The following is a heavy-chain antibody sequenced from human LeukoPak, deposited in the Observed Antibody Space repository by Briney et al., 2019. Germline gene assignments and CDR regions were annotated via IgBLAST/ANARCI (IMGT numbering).Heavy chain of an antibody. CDR2: IKQDGSEK. J-gene: IGHJ6*02. CDR1: GFTFSSYW. V-gene: IGHV3-7*02. CDR3: ARGAYCSSTSCPYYYGMDV. D-gene: IGHD2-2*01. Sequence: PGGSLRLSCAASGFTFSSYWMSWVRQAPGKGLEWVANIKQDGSEKYYVDSVKGRFTISRDNAKNSLYLQMNSLRAEDTAVYCCARGAYCSSTSCPYYYGMDVWGQGTTVTVSS.